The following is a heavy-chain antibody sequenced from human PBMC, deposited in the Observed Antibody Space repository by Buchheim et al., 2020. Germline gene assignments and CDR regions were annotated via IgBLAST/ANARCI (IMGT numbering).Heavy chain of an antibody. CDR1: VFTFSSYV. V-gene: IGHV3-30*18. D-gene: IGHD2-15*01. CDR3: AKDSAEVVVAATEAYYYYYGMDV. Sequence: QVQLVESGGGVVQPGRSLRLSCAASVFTFSSYVMHWVRQAPGKGLEWVAVISYDGSNKYYADSVKGRFTISRDNSKNTLYLQMNSLRAEDTAVYYCAKDSAEVVVAATEAYYYYYGMDVWGQGTT. CDR2: ISYDGSNK. J-gene: IGHJ6*02.